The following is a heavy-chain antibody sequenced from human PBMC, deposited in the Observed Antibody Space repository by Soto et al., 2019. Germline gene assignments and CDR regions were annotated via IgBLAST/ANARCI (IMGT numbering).Heavy chain of an antibody. CDR1: GFILSTYA. D-gene: IGHD2-15*01. J-gene: IGHJ6*04. CDR3: ARAGCDGGSCYTLVGLRYGMDV. Sequence: QVQLVESGGGVVQPGRSLRLSCAASGFILSTYAMYWVRQAPGKGLEWVAVISYDGNNKYYADSVKGRFTISRDNSKNTLYLQMNSLRAEDTAVYYCARAGCDGGSCYTLVGLRYGMDVWGKGTTVTVSS. V-gene: IGHV3-30-3*01. CDR2: ISYDGNNK.